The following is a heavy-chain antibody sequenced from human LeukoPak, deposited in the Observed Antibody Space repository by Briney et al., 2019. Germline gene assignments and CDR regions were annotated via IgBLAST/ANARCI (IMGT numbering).Heavy chain of an antibody. CDR2: ISWNSGSI. CDR1: GFTFDDYA. CDR3: AKDIRGSTSWYGLDY. V-gene: IGHV3-9*01. Sequence: PGRSLRLSCAASGFTFDDYAMHWVRQAPGKGLEWVSGISWNSGSIGYADSVKGRFTISRDNAKNSLYLQMNSLRAEDTALYYCAKDIRGSTSWYGLDYWGQGTLVTVSS. J-gene: IGHJ4*02. D-gene: IGHD6-13*01.